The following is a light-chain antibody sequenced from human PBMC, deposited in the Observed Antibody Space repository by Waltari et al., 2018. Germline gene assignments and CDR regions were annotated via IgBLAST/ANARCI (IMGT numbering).Light chain of an antibody. CDR2: GAS. Sequence: EIVLTQSPGTLSLSPGERATLPCRASQSVTSNYLSWYQKKPGQAPRLLIYGASSRASGIPDRFSGSGSGTEFTLSISRLEPEDFAVYYCQQYGTLPPWTFGQGTRVEIK. CDR3: QQYGTLPPWT. V-gene: IGKV3-20*01. J-gene: IGKJ1*01. CDR1: QSVTSNY.